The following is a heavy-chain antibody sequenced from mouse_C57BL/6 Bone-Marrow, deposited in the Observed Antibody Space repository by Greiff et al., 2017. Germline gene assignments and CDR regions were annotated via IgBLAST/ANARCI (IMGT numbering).Heavy chain of an antibody. V-gene: IGHV5-9-1*02. CDR2: ISSGGDYI. Sequence: DVMLVESGEGLVKPGGSLKLSCAASGFTFSSYAMSWVRQTPEKRLEWVAYISSGGDYIYYADTVKGRFTISRDNARNTLYLQMSSLKSEDTAMYYCTRRGVYDGYYGAMDYWGQGTSVTVSS. J-gene: IGHJ4*01. CDR3: TRRGVYDGYYGAMDY. CDR1: GFTFSSYA. D-gene: IGHD2-3*01.